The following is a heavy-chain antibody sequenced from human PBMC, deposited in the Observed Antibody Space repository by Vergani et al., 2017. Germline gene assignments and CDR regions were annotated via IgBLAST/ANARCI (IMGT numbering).Heavy chain of an antibody. CDR3: ARGGSKVAAAGTTDY. J-gene: IGHJ4*02. CDR2: INHSGST. V-gene: IGHV4-34*01. Sequence: QVQLQESGPGLVKPSETLSLTCAVYGGSFSGYYWSWIRQPPGKGLEWIGEINHSGSTNYNPSLKRRVTISVDTSKNQFSLKLSSVTTADTAVYYCARGGSKVAAAGTTDYWGQGTLVTVSS. CDR1: GGSFSGYY. D-gene: IGHD6-13*01.